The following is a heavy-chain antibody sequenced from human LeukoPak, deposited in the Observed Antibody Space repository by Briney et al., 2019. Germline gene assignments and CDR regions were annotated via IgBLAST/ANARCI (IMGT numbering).Heavy chain of an antibody. CDR2: MDPNSGNT. CDR3: ATRGGSTSYCYYYYYGMDV. J-gene: IGHJ6*02. Sequence: ASVKVSCKASGYTFTSYDINWVRQATGQGLEWMGWMDPNSGNTGYAQKFQGRVTMTRNTSISTAYMELSSLRSEDTAVYYCATRGGSTSYCYYYYYGMDVWGQGTTVTVSS. CDR1: GYTFTSYD. D-gene: IGHD2-2*01. V-gene: IGHV1-8*01.